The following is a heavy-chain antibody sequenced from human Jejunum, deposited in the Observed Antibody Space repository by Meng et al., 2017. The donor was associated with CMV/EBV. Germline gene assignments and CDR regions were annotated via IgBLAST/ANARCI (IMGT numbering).Heavy chain of an antibody. CDR1: W. CDR3: TSDRGGTTIYGVVARGVDY. J-gene: IGHJ4*02. V-gene: IGHV3-15*01. CDR2: IKTKVDGETT. Sequence: WMSWVRQAPGAGLQWIARIKTKVDGETTDYADPVKGRFTISRDDSKNTLYLQMNSLKIEDTGVYYCTSDRGGTTIYGVVARGVDYWGQGTLVTVSS. D-gene: IGHD3-3*01.